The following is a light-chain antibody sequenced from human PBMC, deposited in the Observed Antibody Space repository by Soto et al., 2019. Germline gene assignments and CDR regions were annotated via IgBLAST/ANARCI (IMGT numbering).Light chain of an antibody. V-gene: IGLV1-44*01. CDR1: SSNIGSNI. Sequence: QSVLTQPPSASGTPGQRVTISCSGSSSNIGSNIVNWYQQLPGTAPKLLIYSNNRRPSGVPDRFSGSKSGTSASLAISGLQSEDEADYYCAAWDDSLNGVVCGGGTKLTVL. CDR2: SNN. CDR3: AAWDDSLNGVV. J-gene: IGLJ2*01.